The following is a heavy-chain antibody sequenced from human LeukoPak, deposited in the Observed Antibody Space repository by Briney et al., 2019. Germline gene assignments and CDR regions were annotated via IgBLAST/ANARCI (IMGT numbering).Heavy chain of an antibody. CDR2: IIPILGIA. J-gene: IGHJ4*02. CDR3: ARDRNYYDSSGYLY. D-gene: IGHD3-22*01. V-gene: IGHV1-69*04. Sequence: SVKVSCKASGGTFSSYAISWVRQAPGQGLEWMGRIIPILGIANYAQKLQGRVTITADKSTSTAYMELSSLRSEDTAVYYCARDRNYYDSSGYLYWGQGTLVTVSS. CDR1: GGTFSSYA.